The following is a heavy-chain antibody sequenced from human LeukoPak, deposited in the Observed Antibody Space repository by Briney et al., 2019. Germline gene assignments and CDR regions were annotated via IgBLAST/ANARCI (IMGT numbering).Heavy chain of an antibody. V-gene: IGHV4-39*01. CDR1: GGSISSSSCY. Sequence: PSETLSLTCTVSGGSISSSSCYWGWIRQPPGKGMEWIGSIYYSGSTYYNPSLKSRVTISVDTSKNQFSLKLSSVTAADTAVYYCARGFCSSTSCYIGYWGQGTLVTVSS. CDR2: IYYSGST. D-gene: IGHD2-2*02. CDR3: ARGFCSSTSCYIGY. J-gene: IGHJ4*02.